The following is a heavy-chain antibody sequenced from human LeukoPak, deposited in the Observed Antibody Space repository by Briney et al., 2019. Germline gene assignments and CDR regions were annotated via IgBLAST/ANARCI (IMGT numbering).Heavy chain of an antibody. Sequence: GGSLRPSCSASGFTFRSYAMAWVRQAPGTGLGWVSAISNSGRNTYYADSVKRRFTISRDNSKNTLYLEMNSLRAEDTAVYYCSNWVEGARPSLDYWGQGALVTVSS. V-gene: IGHV3-23*01. J-gene: IGHJ4*02. CDR2: ISNSGRNT. D-gene: IGHD6-6*01. CDR3: SNWVEGARPSLDY. CDR1: GFTFRSYA.